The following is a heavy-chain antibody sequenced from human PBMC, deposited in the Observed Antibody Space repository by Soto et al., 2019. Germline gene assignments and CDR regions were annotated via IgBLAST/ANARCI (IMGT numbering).Heavy chain of an antibody. D-gene: IGHD2-15*01. Sequence: QVHLQESGPGLVKPSETLSLTCTVSGGSLSTYYWSWIRQPPGKGLEWIGYVHDRATTRYNSALRTRVTISADTSKNQFSLSLRSVTAADTAVYFCARIRSIFSGGRNDDWGQGILVTVSA. V-gene: IGHV4-59*08. CDR2: VHDRATT. J-gene: IGHJ4*02. CDR3: ARIRSIFSGGRNDD. CDR1: GGSLSTYY.